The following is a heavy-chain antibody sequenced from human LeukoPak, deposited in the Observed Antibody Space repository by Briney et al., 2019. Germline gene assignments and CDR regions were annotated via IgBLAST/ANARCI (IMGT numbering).Heavy chain of an antibody. V-gene: IGHV4-59*01. D-gene: IGHD2-21*02. CDR3: ATQTCGGDCYSWAPFDY. J-gene: IGHJ4*02. CDR2: ISDIGSI. CDR1: GGSISSYY. Sequence: ASETLSLTCTVSGGSISSYYWSWIRQPPGKGLEWIAYISDIGSINYNPFLKSRVTISLDTSKNQFSLKLSSVTAADTAVYYCATQTCGGDCYSWAPFDYWGQGTLVTVSS.